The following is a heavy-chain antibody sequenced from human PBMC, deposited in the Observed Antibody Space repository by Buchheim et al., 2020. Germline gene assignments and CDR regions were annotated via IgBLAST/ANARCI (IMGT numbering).Heavy chain of an antibody. J-gene: IGHJ1*01. CDR1: GGSLSSSTYY. Sequence: QLQLQESGPGLVKPSETLSLTCTVSGGSLSSSTYYWGWIRQSPGKGLEWIGSIYYSGSTFFNPSLKSRVTISADTSKTQFSLRLSSVTAADTAVYYCVRHSTVTTRYFHHWGQGSL. CDR3: VRHSTVTTRYFHH. CDR2: IYYSGST. V-gene: IGHV4-39*01. D-gene: IGHD4-17*01.